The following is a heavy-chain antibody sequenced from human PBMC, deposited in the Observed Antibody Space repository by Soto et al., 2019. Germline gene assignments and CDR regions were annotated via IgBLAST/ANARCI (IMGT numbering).Heavy chain of an antibody. CDR1: GGSIGSSSYY. CDR3: ARPLGPQVTGYVDSDYRWTIDQ. V-gene: IGHV4-39*01. D-gene: IGHD4-4*01. Sequence: SLTCTVSGGSIGSSSYYWAWIRQPPGRGLEWIGNIHYSGTTYYSPSLKSRITTSVDTSKNQFSLKLSSVSAADTAVYFCARPLGPQVTGYVDSDYRWTIDQWGQGTLVTVSS. CDR2: IHYSGTT. J-gene: IGHJ4*02.